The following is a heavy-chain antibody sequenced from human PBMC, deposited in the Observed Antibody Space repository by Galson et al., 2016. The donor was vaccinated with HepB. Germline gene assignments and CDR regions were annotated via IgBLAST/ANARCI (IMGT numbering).Heavy chain of an antibody. CDR2: ISYDGNKE. CDR1: GFTFSLYG. Sequence: SLRLCCAASGFTFSLYGMHWVRQAPGKGLEWVAVISYDGNKESYADAVKGRFTISRDNSKNTVFLHMNGLSAEDTAVYYCAKVFEVVVTEGMDVWGQGATSTIPTADTKNTGLHTMDGRAAEAAAVYYGGKILEVVVTEGMDVWGQGTTVTVSS. D-gene: IGHD2-21*02. V-gene: IGHV3-30*18. CDR3: AKVFEVVVTEGMDVWGQGATSTIPTADTKNTGLHTMDGRAAEAAAVYYGGKILEVVVTEGMDV. J-gene: IGHJ6*02.